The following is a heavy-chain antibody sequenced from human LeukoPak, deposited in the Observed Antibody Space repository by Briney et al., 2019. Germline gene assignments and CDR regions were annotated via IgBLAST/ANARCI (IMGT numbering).Heavy chain of an antibody. CDR2: IYHSGST. D-gene: IGHD3-22*01. V-gene: IGHV4-38-2*02. CDR1: GYSISSGYY. CDR3: ARDLIYYDSSGYHNDAFDI. Sequence: ASETLSLTCTVSGYSISSGYYWGWIRRPPGKGLEWIGSIYHSGSTYYNPSLKSRVTISVDTSRNQFSLKLSSVTAADTAVYYCARDLIYYDSSGYHNDAFDIWGQGTMVTVSS. J-gene: IGHJ3*02.